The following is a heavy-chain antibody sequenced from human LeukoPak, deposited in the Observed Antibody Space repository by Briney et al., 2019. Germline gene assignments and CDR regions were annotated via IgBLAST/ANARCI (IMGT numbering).Heavy chain of an antibody. Sequence: SETLSLTCTVSGGSISIYYWSWIRQPPGKGLEWIGYIYNSGSTNYNPSLRSRVTISVDTSKNQFSLKLNSVTAADTAVYYCARADGDYRGWFDPWGQGTLVTVSS. CDR2: IYNSGST. CDR1: GGSISIYY. D-gene: IGHD4-17*01. V-gene: IGHV4-59*01. J-gene: IGHJ5*02. CDR3: ARADGDYRGWFDP.